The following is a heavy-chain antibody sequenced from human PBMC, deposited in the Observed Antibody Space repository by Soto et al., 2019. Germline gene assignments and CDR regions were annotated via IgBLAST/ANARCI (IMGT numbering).Heavy chain of an antibody. CDR3: ARGSTDSYPGSRIFDF. CDR1: GFTFSSYA. V-gene: IGHV3-23*01. CDR2: ITDSGGDA. D-gene: IGHD3-10*01. J-gene: IGHJ4*02. Sequence: LRLSCAASGFTFSSYAMSWVRQAPGKGLEWVSTITDSGGDAKYADSVRGRVTISRDNSKNTLYLQMSSLRAEDSAVYYCARGSTDSYPGSRIFDFWGRGSLVTVSS.